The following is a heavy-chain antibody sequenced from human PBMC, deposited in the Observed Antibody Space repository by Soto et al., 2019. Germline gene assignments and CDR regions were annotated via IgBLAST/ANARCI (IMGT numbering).Heavy chain of an antibody. D-gene: IGHD3-3*01. Sequence: GGSLRLSCAASGFTFSNYWMSWVRQAPGKGLEWVANIKQDGSEKYYVDSVKGRFTISRDNAKNSLYLQMNSLRAEDTAVYYCARTPLWSGYYLDFWGQGTLVTVSS. CDR1: GFTFSNYW. J-gene: IGHJ4*02. CDR3: ARTPLWSGYYLDF. V-gene: IGHV3-7*01. CDR2: IKQDGSEK.